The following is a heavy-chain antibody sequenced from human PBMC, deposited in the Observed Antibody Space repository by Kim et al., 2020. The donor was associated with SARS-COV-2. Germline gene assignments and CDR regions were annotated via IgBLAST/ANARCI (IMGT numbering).Heavy chain of an antibody. V-gene: IGHV4-39*07. CDR3: ASLMPNYYYYYYGMDV. Sequence: SLKSRVTISVDTSKNQFSLKLSSVTAADTAVYYCASLMPNYYYYYYGMDVWGQGTTVTVSS. D-gene: IGHD1-7*01. J-gene: IGHJ6*02.